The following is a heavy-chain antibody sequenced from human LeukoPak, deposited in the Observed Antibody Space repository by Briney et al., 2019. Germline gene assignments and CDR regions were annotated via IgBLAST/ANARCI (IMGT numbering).Heavy chain of an antibody. CDR3: ARSGYCSSTSCYKSAFDI. CDR2: ISYDGSNK. Sequence: GGSLRLSCAASGFTFSDYYMSWIRQAPGKGLEWVAVISYDGSNKYYADSVKGRFTISRDNAKNSLYLQMNSLRAEDTAVYYCARSGYCSSTSCYKSAFDIWGQGTMVTVSS. D-gene: IGHD2-2*02. V-gene: IGHV3-30*03. J-gene: IGHJ3*02. CDR1: GFTFSDYY.